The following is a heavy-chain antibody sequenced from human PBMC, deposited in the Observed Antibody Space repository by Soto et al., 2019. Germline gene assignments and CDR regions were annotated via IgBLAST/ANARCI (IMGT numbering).Heavy chain of an antibody. Sequence: ASVKVSCKASGDTFSGYYYMHCVGQAPGKGLEWMGLINPNSGATHYAQKFQDRVTMTRDTSISTAYMELRSLRFDDTALYYCATPGGPDTGGYYYSDFWGQGTPVTVSS. CDR1: GDTFSGYY. V-gene: IGHV1-2*02. CDR3: ATPGGPDTGGYYYSDF. CDR2: INPNSGAT. J-gene: IGHJ4*02. D-gene: IGHD3-22*01.